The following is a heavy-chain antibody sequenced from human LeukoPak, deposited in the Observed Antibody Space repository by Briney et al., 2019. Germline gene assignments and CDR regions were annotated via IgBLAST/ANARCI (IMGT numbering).Heavy chain of an antibody. V-gene: IGHV1-18*01. Sequence: GASVKVSCKASGYTFTSYAFNWVRQAPGQGLEWMGWISAYNGNTNYAQNLQGRVTMTTDTSTSTAYMELRSLRSDDTAVYYCARDSGHSGYDWGGWFDPWGQGTLVTVSS. CDR3: ARDSGHSGYDWGGWFDP. CDR2: ISAYNGNT. J-gene: IGHJ5*02. CDR1: GYTFTSYA. D-gene: IGHD5-12*01.